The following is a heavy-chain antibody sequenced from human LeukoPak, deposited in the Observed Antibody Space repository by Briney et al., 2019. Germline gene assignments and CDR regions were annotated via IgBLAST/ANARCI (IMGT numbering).Heavy chain of an antibody. D-gene: IGHD5-24*01. CDR3: ARNRSMAITPGFDH. CDR1: GYSIRSGDY. Sequence: PSETLSLTRAVSGYSIRSGDYWGWIRQSPGKGLEWIGSIYHSGGTHYNPSLKSRVTISVDTSKNQFSLMLSSVTAADTAVYYCARNRSMAITPGFDHWGQGTLVTVSS. V-gene: IGHV4-38-2*01. CDR2: IYHSGGT. J-gene: IGHJ4*02.